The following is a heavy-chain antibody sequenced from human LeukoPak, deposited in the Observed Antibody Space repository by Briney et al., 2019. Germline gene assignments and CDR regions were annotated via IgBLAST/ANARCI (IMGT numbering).Heavy chain of an antibody. V-gene: IGHV4-39*02. CDR2: IYYSGST. J-gene: IGHJ4*02. CDR3: ARELLCSGGSCYFDY. Sequence: PSETLSLTCTVSGGSISSSSYYWGWIRQPPGKGLEWIGSIYYSGSTYYNPSLNSRVTISVDTSKNQFSLKLSSVTAADTAVYYCARELLCSGGSCYFDYWGQGTLVTVSS. CDR1: GGSISSSSYY. D-gene: IGHD2-15*01.